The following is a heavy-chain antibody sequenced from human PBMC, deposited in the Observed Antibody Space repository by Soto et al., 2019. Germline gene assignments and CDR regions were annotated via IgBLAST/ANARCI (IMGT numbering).Heavy chain of an antibody. CDR2: IIPIFGTA. CDR1: GGTFSSYA. V-gene: IGHV1-69*13. Sequence: SVKVSCKASGGTFSSYAISWVRQAPGQGLEWMGGIIPIFGTANYAQKFQGRVTITADESTSTAYMELSSLRSEDTAVYYCARSVWSGSLRYYYYGMDVWGQGTTVTVSS. CDR3: ARSVWSGSLRYYYYGMDV. D-gene: IGHD3-3*01. J-gene: IGHJ6*02.